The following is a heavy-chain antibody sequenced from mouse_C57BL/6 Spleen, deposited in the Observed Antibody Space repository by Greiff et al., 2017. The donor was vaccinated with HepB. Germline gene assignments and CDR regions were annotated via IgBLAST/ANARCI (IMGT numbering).Heavy chain of an antibody. CDR3: ARGATTVVDDYYAMDY. V-gene: IGHV1-80*01. CDR1: GYAFSSYW. CDR2: IYPGDGDT. D-gene: IGHD1-1*01. J-gene: IGHJ4*01. Sequence: VQLQQSGAELVKPGASVKISCKASGYAFSSYWMNWVKQRPGKGLEWIGQIYPGDGDTNYNGKFKGKATLTADKSSSTAYMQLSSLTSEDSAVYFCARGATTVVDDYYAMDYWGQGTSVTVSS.